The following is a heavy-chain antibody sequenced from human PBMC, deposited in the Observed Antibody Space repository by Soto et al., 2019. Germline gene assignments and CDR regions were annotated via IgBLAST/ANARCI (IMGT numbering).Heavy chain of an antibody. V-gene: IGHV3-7*03. CDR2: INQEGSDK. Sequence: PGGSLRLSCLASGITFSDYWMTWVRQAPGRGLEWVANINQEGSDKNYVDSVRGRFTISRDNAKNSLYLQMNSLRAEDTAVYYCARGLLIRDHWGQGTLVTVSS. D-gene: IGHD3-10*01. CDR3: ARGLLIRDH. J-gene: IGHJ4*02. CDR1: GITFSDYW.